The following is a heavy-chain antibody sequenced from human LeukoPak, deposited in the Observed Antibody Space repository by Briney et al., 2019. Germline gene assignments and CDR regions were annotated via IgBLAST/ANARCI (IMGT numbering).Heavy chain of an antibody. Sequence: GGSLTLSCAASGFTFSNYAMTWVRQAPEEGLKWVSSISNSGYGTYYADSVKGRFTISSDNSKNTLYLQMNSLRAEDTAIYYCAKDSGPGSYYPTGDEYWGQGTLVTVSS. CDR3: AKDSGPGSYYPTGDEY. D-gene: IGHD3-10*01. CDR1: GFTFSNYA. J-gene: IGHJ4*02. CDR2: ISNSGYGT. V-gene: IGHV3-23*01.